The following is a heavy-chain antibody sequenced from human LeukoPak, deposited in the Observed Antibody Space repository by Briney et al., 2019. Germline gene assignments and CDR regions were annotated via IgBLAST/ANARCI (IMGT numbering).Heavy chain of an antibody. V-gene: IGHV3-33*01. CDR3: ARAGYCSSTSCNRGVSPSDALFSY. D-gene: IGHD2-2*02. CDR1: GFTFSSYG. J-gene: IGHJ4*02. Sequence: GGSLRLSCAASGFTFSSYGMHWVRQAPGKGLEWVAVIWYDGSNKYYADSAKGRFTISRDNSKNTLYLQMNSLRAEDTAVYYCARAGYCSSTSCNRGVSPSDALFSYWGQGTLVTVSS. CDR2: IWYDGSNK.